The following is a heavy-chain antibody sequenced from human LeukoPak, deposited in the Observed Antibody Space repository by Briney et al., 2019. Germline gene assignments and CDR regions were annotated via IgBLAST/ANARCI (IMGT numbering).Heavy chain of an antibody. CDR3: AKGGKWDVTPFDY. V-gene: IGHV3-74*01. Sequence: GGSLRLSCVISGLPFNSFWMHWVRQAPGEGLVWVSRINSDGSSSAYADSVEGRFTISRNDAKNVLYLHMNSLRAEDTAVYYCAKGGKWDVTPFDYWGQGTLVTVSS. CDR1: GLPFNSFW. J-gene: IGHJ4*02. D-gene: IGHD1-26*01. CDR2: INSDGSSS.